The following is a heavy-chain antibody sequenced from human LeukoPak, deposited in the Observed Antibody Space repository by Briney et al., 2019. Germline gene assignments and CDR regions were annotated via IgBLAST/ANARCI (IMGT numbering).Heavy chain of an antibody. V-gene: IGHV3-48*03. J-gene: IGHJ5*02. CDR1: GFTFSSYE. CDR3: AKDSGVAGYNWFDP. D-gene: IGHD6-19*01. CDR2: ISSSGSTI. Sequence: GGSLRLSCAASGFTFSSYEMNWVRQAPGKGLEWVSYISSSGSTIYYADSVKGRFTISRDNAKNSLYLQMNSLRAEDTAVYYCAKDSGVAGYNWFDPWGQGTLVTVSS.